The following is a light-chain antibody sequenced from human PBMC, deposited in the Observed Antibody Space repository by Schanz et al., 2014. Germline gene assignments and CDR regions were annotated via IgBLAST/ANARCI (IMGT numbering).Light chain of an antibody. CDR1: SSDVGGYNY. CDR3: SSYAGGNNLYV. Sequence: QSALTQPRSVSGSPGQSVTISCTGTSSDVGGYNYVSWYQQHPGKAPQLMIHDVTKRPSGVPDRFSGSKSGNTASLTISGLQAEDEADYYCSSYAGGNNLYVFGTGTKLTVL. J-gene: IGLJ1*01. V-gene: IGLV2-11*01. CDR2: DVT.